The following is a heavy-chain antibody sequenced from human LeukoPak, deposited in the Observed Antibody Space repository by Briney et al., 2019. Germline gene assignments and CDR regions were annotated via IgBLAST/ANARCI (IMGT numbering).Heavy chain of an antibody. J-gene: IGHJ4*02. D-gene: IGHD3-22*01. CDR2: IVVGSGNT. V-gene: IGHV1-58*01. CDR1: GFTFTSSA. CDR3: AAGPDYYDSSGYSYYFDY. Sequence: GASVKVSCKASGFTFTSSAVQWVRQARGQRLEWIGWIVVGSGNTNYAQKFQERVTITRDMSTSTAYMELSSLRSEDTAVYYCAAGPDYYDSSGYSYYFDYWGQGTLVTVSS.